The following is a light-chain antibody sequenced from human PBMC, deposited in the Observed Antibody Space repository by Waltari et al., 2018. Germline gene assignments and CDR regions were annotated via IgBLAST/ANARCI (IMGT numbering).Light chain of an antibody. CDR1: QYISTY. Sequence: DFQMTQSPSSLSASVGDRVTITCRASQYISTYLNWYQQKPWKGPKLLIYAASTLQSGVPSRCSGSGSGTDFTFTISSLQLEDFATYYCQQSYDTPRTFGQGTKVEVK. V-gene: IGKV1-39*01. J-gene: IGKJ1*01. CDR3: QQSYDTPRT. CDR2: AAS.